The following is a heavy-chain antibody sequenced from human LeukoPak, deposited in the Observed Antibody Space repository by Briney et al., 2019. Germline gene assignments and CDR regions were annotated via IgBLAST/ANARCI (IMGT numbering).Heavy chain of an antibody. CDR2: IDASGSI. CDR3: AKVGSLSRGRNWVDP. V-gene: IGHV4-4*07. CDR1: GFTYNSFS. J-gene: IGHJ5*02. D-gene: IGHD2-15*01. Sequence: GPLRLSYAASGFTYNSFSMSYLPQPPWKALECFGHIDASGSINYNPSLKSRVTMSVDRSKNQFSLKLSSVTAADTAVYYCAKVGSLSRGRNWVDPWGQGTLVTVSS.